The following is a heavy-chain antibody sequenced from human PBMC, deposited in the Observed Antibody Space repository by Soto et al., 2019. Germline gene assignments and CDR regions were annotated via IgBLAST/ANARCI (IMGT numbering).Heavy chain of an antibody. CDR1: GGSFSGYY. V-gene: IGHV3-23*01. Sequence: HPSETLSLTCAVYGGSFSGYYWSWVRQAPGKGLEWVSAISGSGGSTYYADSVKGRFTISRDNSKNTLYLQMNSLRAEDTAVYYCAKEEVKTPAADFDYWGQGTLVIVSS. D-gene: IGHD2-2*01. J-gene: IGHJ4*02. CDR3: AKEEVKTPAADFDY. CDR2: ISGSGGST.